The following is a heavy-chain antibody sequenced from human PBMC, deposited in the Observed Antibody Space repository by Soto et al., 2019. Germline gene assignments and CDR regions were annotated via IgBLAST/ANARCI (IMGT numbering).Heavy chain of an antibody. D-gene: IGHD2-21*02. CDR2: IIPIFGTA. V-gene: IGHV1-69*13. Sequence: GASVNVSCKASGGTFSSYAISWVRQAPGQGLEWMGGIIPIFGTANYAQKFQGRVTITADESTSTAYMELSSLRSEDTAVYYCARTVVTAMLPVHFDIWGQGTMVTVSS. J-gene: IGHJ3*02. CDR3: ARTVVTAMLPVHFDI. CDR1: GGTFSSYA.